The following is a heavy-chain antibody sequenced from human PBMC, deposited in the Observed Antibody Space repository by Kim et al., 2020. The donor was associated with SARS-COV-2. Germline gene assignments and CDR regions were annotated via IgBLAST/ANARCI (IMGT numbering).Heavy chain of an antibody. J-gene: IGHJ3*02. V-gene: IGHV1-69*01. Sequence: QKFQGRVPITADESTSTAYMELSSLRSEDTAVYYCARDQGEPGPYDAFDIWGQGTMVTVS. CDR3: ARDQGEPGPYDAFDI. D-gene: IGHD3-16*01.